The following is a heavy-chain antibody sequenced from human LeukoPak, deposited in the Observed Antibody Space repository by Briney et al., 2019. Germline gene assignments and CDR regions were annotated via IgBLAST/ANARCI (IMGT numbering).Heavy chain of an antibody. CDR1: GFTFSSYG. V-gene: IGHV3-30*18. J-gene: IGHJ4*02. CDR2: ISYDGSNK. D-gene: IGHD1-14*01. Sequence: GGSLRLSCAASGFTFSSYGMHWVRQAPGKGLEWVAVISYDGSNKYYADSVKGRFTIPRDNSKNTLYLQMNSLRAEDTAVYYCAKGIDYWGQGTLVTVSS. CDR3: AKGIDY.